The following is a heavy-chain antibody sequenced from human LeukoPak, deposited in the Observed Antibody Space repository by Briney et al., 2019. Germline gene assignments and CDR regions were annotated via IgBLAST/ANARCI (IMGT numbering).Heavy chain of an antibody. CDR1: GGTFSSYT. Sequence: SVKVSCKASGGTFSSYTISWVRQAPGQGLEWMGRIIPILGIANYAQKFQGRVTITADKSTSTAYMELSSLRSEDTAVYYCARDRLGYAQGFDPWGQGTLVTVSS. CDR3: ARDRLGYAQGFDP. J-gene: IGHJ5*02. V-gene: IGHV1-69*04. CDR2: IIPILGIA. D-gene: IGHD5-12*01.